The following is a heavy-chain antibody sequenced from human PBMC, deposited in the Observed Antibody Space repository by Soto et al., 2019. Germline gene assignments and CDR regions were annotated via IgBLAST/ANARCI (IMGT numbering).Heavy chain of an antibody. J-gene: IGHJ4*02. V-gene: IGHV1-8*01. Sequence: QVQLVQSGAEVKKPGASVKVSCKASGYTFSDHDINWVRQASGQGPEWLGWMNPNSGDTGYAQNFQGRVTMTRDTSKRTAYMELRSLRSEDTAVYYCARVGGNWNDDSFDYWGQGTLVTVSS. CDR3: ARVGGNWNDDSFDY. CDR2: MNPNSGDT. CDR1: GYTFSDHD. D-gene: IGHD1-1*01.